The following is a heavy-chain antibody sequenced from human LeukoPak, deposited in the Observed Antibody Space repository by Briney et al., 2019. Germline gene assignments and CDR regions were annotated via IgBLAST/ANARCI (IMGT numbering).Heavy chain of an antibody. CDR3: AKTLNGDPGGGLGY. V-gene: IGHV3-30-3*01. J-gene: IGHJ4*02. D-gene: IGHD3/OR15-3a*01. CDR2: ISYDGSNK. CDR1: GFTFSSYA. Sequence: GRSLRLSCAASGFTFSSYAMHWVRQAPGKGLEWVAVISYDGSNKYYADSVKGRFTISRDNSKNTLYLQMNSLRAEDTAVYYCAKTLNGDPGGGLGYWGQGTLVTVSS.